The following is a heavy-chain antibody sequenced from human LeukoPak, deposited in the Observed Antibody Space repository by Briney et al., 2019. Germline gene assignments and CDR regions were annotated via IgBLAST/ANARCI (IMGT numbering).Heavy chain of an antibody. V-gene: IGHV4-59*11. CDR3: ARGRVSSSSWSSTYYYYFYMDV. D-gene: IGHD6-13*01. CDR2: IDHTGST. Sequence: SETLSLTCSVSGDSISMHYWSWLRQPPGKGLEWIGYIDHTGSTNYNPSLNSRVTISRDTSKNHFSLELSSVTAADTAVYFCARGRVSSSSWSSTYYYYFYMDVWGKGTTVTVSS. CDR1: GDSISMHY. J-gene: IGHJ6*03.